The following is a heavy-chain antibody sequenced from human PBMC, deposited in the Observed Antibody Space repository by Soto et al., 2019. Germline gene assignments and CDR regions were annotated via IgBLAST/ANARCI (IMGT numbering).Heavy chain of an antibody. Sequence: QVQLVESGGGVVQPGTSLRLCCAASGFTFSSNGMHWVRQAPGKGLEWLAIIWYDASNENYADSVKGRFTISRDNSRNTLYLQMDSLRAEDTAVYYCARWNLVGPTIDACDLWGQGTMVSVSS. CDR3: ARWNLVGPTIDACDL. J-gene: IGHJ3*01. V-gene: IGHV3-33*01. CDR1: GFTFSSNG. CDR2: IWYDASNE. D-gene: IGHD1-26*01.